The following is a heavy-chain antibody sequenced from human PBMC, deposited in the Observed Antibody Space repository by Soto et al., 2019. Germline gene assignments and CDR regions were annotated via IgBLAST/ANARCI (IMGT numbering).Heavy chain of an antibody. Sequence: GLGRTYYRSKWYNDYAVSVKSRITINPDTSKNQFSLQLNSVTPEDTAVYYCARVGITGFVDYWGQGTLVTVSS. V-gene: IGHV6-1*01. CDR2: TYYRSKWYN. CDR3: ARVGITGFVDY. J-gene: IGHJ4*02. D-gene: IGHD1-20*01.